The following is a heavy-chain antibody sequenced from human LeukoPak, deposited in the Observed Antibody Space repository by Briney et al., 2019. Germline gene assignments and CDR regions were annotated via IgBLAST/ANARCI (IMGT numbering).Heavy chain of an antibody. J-gene: IGHJ4*02. V-gene: IGHV4-4*07. Sequence: NASETLSLTCTVSGGSISSYYWSWIRQPAGKGLEWIGRIYTSGSTNYNPSLKSRVTMSVDTSKNQFSLKLSSVTAADTAVYYCRATYYDSSGYYYGFDYWGQGTLVTVSS. CDR2: IYTSGST. CDR1: GGSISSYY. D-gene: IGHD3-22*01. CDR3: RATYYDSSGYYYGFDY.